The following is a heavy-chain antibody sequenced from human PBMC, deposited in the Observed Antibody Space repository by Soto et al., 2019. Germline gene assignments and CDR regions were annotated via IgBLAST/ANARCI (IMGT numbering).Heavy chain of an antibody. V-gene: IGHV3-21*01. CDR1: GFTFSSYS. CDR2: ISSSSSYI. J-gene: IGHJ6*02. CDR3: ARDLEWPDGYNVLYYYYYGMDV. Sequence: GGSLRLSCAASGFTFSSYSMNWVRQAPGKGLEWVSSISSSSSYIYYADSVKGRFTISRDNAKNSLYLQMNSLRAEDTAVYYCARDLEWPDGYNVLYYYYYGMDVWGQGTTVTVSS. D-gene: IGHD5-12*01.